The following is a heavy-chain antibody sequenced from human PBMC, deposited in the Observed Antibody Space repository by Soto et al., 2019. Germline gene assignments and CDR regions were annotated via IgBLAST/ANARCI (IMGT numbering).Heavy chain of an antibody. J-gene: IGHJ3*02. CDR3: ARGLAATMGGDI. V-gene: IGHV1-8*01. D-gene: IGHD5-12*01. CDR1: VYTFTSYD. Sequence: ASVKVSCKASVYTFTSYDINWVRQATGQGLEWMGWMNPNSGNTGYAQKFQGRVTMTRNTSISTAYMELSSLRSEDTAVYYCARGLAATMGGDIWGQGTMVTVSS. CDR2: MNPNSGNT.